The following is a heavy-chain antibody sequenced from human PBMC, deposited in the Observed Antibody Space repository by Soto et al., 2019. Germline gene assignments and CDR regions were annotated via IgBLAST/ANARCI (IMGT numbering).Heavy chain of an antibody. D-gene: IGHD5-18*01. J-gene: IGHJ6*02. CDR2: IYYSGNT. Sequence: SETLSLTCTVSGGSIRSGGYYWSWVRQNPRRGLEWIGNIYYSGNTYYTPSLKSRLTISVDTSKNQFSLNLSSVTAADTAVYYCARDRLMATAGSARHYFGLDVWGQGTTVTVSS. CDR1: GGSIRSGGYY. CDR3: ARDRLMATAGSARHYFGLDV. V-gene: IGHV4-31*03.